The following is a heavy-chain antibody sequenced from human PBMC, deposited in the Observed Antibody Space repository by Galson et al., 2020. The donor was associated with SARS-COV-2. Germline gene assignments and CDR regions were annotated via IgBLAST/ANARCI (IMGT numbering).Heavy chain of an antibody. CDR1: GFTFSSYW. D-gene: IGHD4-4*01. CDR2: IKPDGSDK. Sequence: GGSLRLSCAASGFTFSSYWMTWVRQAPGKGLEWVADIKPDGSDKYYVDSVKDRFTISRDNTKNSLYLQLNSLRAEDTAVYYCGRPGKTDGWNSKFYVDVWGKGTTVTVSS. J-gene: IGHJ6*03. V-gene: IGHV3-7*01. CDR3: GRPGKTDGWNSKFYVDV.